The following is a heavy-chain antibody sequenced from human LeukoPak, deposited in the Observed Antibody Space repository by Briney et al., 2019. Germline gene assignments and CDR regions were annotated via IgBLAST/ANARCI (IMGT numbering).Heavy chain of an antibody. Sequence: GGSLRPSCTASGFTFSNYWMTWVRQAPGKGLEWVANMNQDGSAKYYVDSVKGRFAISRDNAKNSLYLQMNNLRAEDTAVYYCARDNNRKDDSWGQGTLVTVSS. D-gene: IGHD1-14*01. CDR3: ARDNNRKDDS. J-gene: IGHJ5*02. V-gene: IGHV3-7*01. CDR1: GFTFSNYW. CDR2: MNQDGSAK.